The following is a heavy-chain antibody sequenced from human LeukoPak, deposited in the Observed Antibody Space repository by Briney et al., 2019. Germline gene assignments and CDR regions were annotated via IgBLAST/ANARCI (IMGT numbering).Heavy chain of an antibody. J-gene: IGHJ4*02. CDR2: ISSSSSYI. Sequence: GGSLRLSCAASGFTFSSYSMNWVRQAPGKGLEWVSSISSSSSYIYYADSVKGRFTISRGNARNSLYLQMNSLRAEDTAVYYCATYYGSGSDYWGQGTLVTVSS. CDR3: ATYYGSGSDY. D-gene: IGHD3-10*01. CDR1: GFTFSSYS. V-gene: IGHV3-21*01.